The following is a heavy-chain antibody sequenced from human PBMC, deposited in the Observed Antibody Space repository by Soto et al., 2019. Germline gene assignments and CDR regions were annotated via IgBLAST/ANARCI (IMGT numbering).Heavy chain of an antibody. D-gene: IGHD1-1*01. J-gene: IGHJ6*02. CDR2: VYPGDSDT. V-gene: IGHV5-51*01. Sequence: PGESLKISCSGSGYIFSSYWSGWVRQKPGKGLEWMGIVYPGDSDTRYSPSFQGQVFISADKSIRTAYLQWSSLKASDTAIYYCARVDWNDGYYYHGMDVWGQGATVTVSS. CDR1: GYIFSSYW. CDR3: ARVDWNDGYYYHGMDV.